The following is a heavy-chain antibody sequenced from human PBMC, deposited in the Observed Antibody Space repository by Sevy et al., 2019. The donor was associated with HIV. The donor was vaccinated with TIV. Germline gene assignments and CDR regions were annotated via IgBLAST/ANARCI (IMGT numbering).Heavy chain of an antibody. CDR1: GYTFTSYG. V-gene: IGHV1-18*01. CDR3: ARGAQYCSGGSCYPIAPAGMDV. D-gene: IGHD2-15*01. CDR2: ISAYNGNT. Sequence: ASVKVSCKASGYTFTSYGISWVRQAPGQGLAWMGWISAYNGNTNYAQKLQGRVTMTTDTSTSTAYMELRSLRSDDTAVYYCARGAQYCSGGSCYPIAPAGMDVWGQGTTVTVSS. J-gene: IGHJ6*02.